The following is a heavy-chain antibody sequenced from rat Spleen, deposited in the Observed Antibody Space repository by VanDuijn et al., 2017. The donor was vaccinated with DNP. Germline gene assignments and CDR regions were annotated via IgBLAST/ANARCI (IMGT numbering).Heavy chain of an antibody. CDR1: GFNFNDYW. J-gene: IGHJ2*01. CDR2: INGDSSTI. D-gene: IGHD1-11*01. CDR3: ATETYSGLDH. V-gene: IGHV4-2*01. Sequence: EVKFVESGGGLVQPGRSLKLSCAASGFNFNDYWMGWVRLAPGKGLEWIGEINGDSSTITYTPSLRDKFIISRDNAKNTLYLQTSKLGSEDTAIYYCATETYSGLDHWGQGVMVTVSS.